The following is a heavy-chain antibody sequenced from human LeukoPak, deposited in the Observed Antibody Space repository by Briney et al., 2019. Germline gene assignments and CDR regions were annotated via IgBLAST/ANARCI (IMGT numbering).Heavy chain of an antibody. CDR1: GYTFTSYD. D-gene: IGHD6-6*01. J-gene: IGHJ4*02. Sequence: ASVKVSCKASGYTFTSYDISWVRQAPGQGLGWMGWISTYNDNTHFAQKLQGRVTMTTDTSTSTAYMELKSLSSDDTAVYYCARIQSRIIAARPGNPAFDYWGRGTLVTVSS. CDR3: ARIQSRIIAARPGNPAFDY. CDR2: ISTYNDNT. V-gene: IGHV1-18*01.